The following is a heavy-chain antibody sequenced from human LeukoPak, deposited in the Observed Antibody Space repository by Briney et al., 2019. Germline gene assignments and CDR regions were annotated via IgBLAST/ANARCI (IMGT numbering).Heavy chain of an antibody. CDR3: AREVPYDSSRYYQPFDY. CDR2: ISAYNGNT. V-gene: IGHV1-18*01. CDR1: GYTFTSYG. D-gene: IGHD3-22*01. Sequence: ASVKVSCKASGYTFTSYGISWVRQAPGQGLQWMGWISAYNGNTNYAQKLQGRVTMTTDTSTSTAYMELRSLRSDDTAVYYCAREVPYDSSRYYQPFDYWGQGTLVTVSS. J-gene: IGHJ4*02.